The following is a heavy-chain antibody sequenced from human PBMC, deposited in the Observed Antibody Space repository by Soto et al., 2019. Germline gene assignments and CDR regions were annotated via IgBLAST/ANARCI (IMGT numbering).Heavy chain of an antibody. V-gene: IGHV3-23*01. Sequence: QPGGSLRLSCAASGFTFNTYAMTWVRQTPGKGLEWVSAISSSGGDTYYADSVKGRFTISRDNSKNTLSLQMNSLRVADAAVYYCAPHVHCPRKGCYWHFDCWGKETRGT. CDR2: ISSSGGDT. D-gene: IGHD2-15*01. J-gene: IGHJ4*02. CDR3: APHVHCPRKGCYWHFDC. CDR1: GFTFNTYA.